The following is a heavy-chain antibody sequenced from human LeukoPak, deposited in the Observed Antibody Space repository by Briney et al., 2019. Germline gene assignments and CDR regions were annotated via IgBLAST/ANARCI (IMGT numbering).Heavy chain of an antibody. J-gene: IGHJ5*02. Sequence: GASVKVSCKASGHTFTGYYMHWVRQAPGQGLEWMGWINPNSGGTNYAQKFQGRVTMTRDTSISTAYMELSRLRSDDTAVYYCARGSGWYGRGDWFDPWGQGTLVTVSS. CDR2: INPNSGGT. CDR3: ARGSGWYGRGDWFDP. CDR1: GHTFTGYY. D-gene: IGHD6-19*01. V-gene: IGHV1-2*02.